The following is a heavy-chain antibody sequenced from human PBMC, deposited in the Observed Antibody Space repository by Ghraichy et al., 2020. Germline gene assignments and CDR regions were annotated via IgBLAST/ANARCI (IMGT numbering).Heavy chain of an antibody. D-gene: IGHD3-9*01. CDR3: ARERYYDILTGYPPEDYYYGMDV. J-gene: IGHJ6*02. Sequence: SVKVSCKASGGTFSSYAISWVRQAPGQGLEWMGRIIPILGIANYAQKFQGRVTITADKSTSTAYMELSSLRSEDTAVYYCARERYYDILTGYPPEDYYYGMDVWGQGTTVTVSS. CDR2: IIPILGIA. V-gene: IGHV1-69*04. CDR1: GGTFSSYA.